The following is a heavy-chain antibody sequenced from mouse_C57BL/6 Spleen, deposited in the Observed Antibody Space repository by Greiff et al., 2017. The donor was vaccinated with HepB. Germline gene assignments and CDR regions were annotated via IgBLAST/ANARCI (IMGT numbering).Heavy chain of an antibody. CDR2: IYPGSGST. CDR3: ARGSGYVSWFAY. CDR1: GYTFPSYW. Sequence: QVQLQQPGAELVKPGASVKMSCKASGYTFPSYWITWVKQRPGQGLEWIGDIYPGSGSTNYNEKFKSKATLTVDTSSSTAYMQLSSLTSEDSAVYDCARGSGYVSWFAYWGQGTLVTVSA. D-gene: IGHD3-2*02. V-gene: IGHV1-55*01. J-gene: IGHJ3*01.